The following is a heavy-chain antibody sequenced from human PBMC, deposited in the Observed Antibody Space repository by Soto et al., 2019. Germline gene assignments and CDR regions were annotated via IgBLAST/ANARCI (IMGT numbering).Heavy chain of an antibody. CDR2: ISYDGSNK. D-gene: IGHD3-10*01. V-gene: IGHV3-30-3*01. CDR3: ARLSGGPYYYGMDV. Sequence: QVQLVESGGGVVQPGRSLRLSCAASGFTFSSYAMHWVRQAPGKGLEWVAVISYDGSNKYYADSVKGRFTISRDNSKNTLYLQMNSLRAEDTAVYYCARLSGGPYYYGMDVW. J-gene: IGHJ6*01. CDR1: GFTFSSYA.